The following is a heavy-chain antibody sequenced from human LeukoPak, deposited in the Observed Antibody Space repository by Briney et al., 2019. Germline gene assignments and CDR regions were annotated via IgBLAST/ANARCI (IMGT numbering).Heavy chain of an antibody. Sequence: SETLSLTCTVSGGFISGSGHYWTWTRQHPGEGLEWLGFIHPGGAIYYKSSLRGRLIISAYTSKNQMSLKLSSVTAADTAVYYCSTGGDTAKGGDSWGQGTLVTVSS. CDR3: STGGDTAKGGDS. V-gene: IGHV4-31*03. D-gene: IGHD5-18*01. J-gene: IGHJ4*02. CDR1: GGFISGSGHY. CDR2: IHPGGAI.